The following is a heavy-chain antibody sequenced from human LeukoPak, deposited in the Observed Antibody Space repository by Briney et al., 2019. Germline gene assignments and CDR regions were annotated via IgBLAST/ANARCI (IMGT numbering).Heavy chain of an antibody. CDR2: INPSGGSK. Sequence: GASVKVSCKASGYNFTTYYMHWVRQAPGQGLEWMGIINPSGGSKRYAQKFQGRVTMTRGTSTSTVYMELSSLRSEDTAVYYCARASPNDAFDIWGQGTMVTVSS. CDR3: ARASPNDAFDI. V-gene: IGHV1-46*01. J-gene: IGHJ3*02. CDR1: GYNFTTYY.